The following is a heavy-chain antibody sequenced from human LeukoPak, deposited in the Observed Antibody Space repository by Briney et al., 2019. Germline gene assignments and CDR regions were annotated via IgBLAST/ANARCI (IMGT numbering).Heavy chain of an antibody. CDR2: INHSGST. CDR3: ARGRGRFTPRIQTYYFDY. CDR1: GGSFSGYY. Sequence: SETLSLTCTVYGGSFSGYYWSWIRQPPGKGLEWIGEINHSGSTNYNPSLKSRVTISVDTSKNQFSLKLSSVTAADTAVYYCARGRGRFTPRIQTYYFDYWGQGTLVTVSS. D-gene: IGHD2-15*01. V-gene: IGHV4-34*01. J-gene: IGHJ4*02.